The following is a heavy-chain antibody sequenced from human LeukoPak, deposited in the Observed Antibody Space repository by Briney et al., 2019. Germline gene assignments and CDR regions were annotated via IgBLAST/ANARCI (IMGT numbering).Heavy chain of an antibody. CDR1: GFTVSSNY. D-gene: IGHD1-26*01. Sequence: GGSLRLSCAASGFTVSSNYMSWVRQAPGKGLGWVSVIYSGGSTYYADSVKGRFTISRDNSKNTLYLQMNSLRAEDTAVYYCAGDGSGSYLYYYYGMDVWGQGTTVTVSS. CDR2: IYSGGST. J-gene: IGHJ6*02. V-gene: IGHV3-53*01. CDR3: AGDGSGSYLYYYYGMDV.